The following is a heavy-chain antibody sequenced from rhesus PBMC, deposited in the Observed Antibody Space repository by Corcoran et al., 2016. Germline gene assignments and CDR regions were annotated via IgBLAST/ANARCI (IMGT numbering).Heavy chain of an antibody. CDR1: GFTFRSYG. CDR3: AKPPMGY. CDR2: INSGGGST. J-gene: IGHJ4*01. Sequence: EEQLVESGGGLVQPGGSLRLSCVASGFTFRSYGMSWVRQAPGKGLEWVSAINSGGGSTSYSYSVKGRFTISRDNSKNTLSLQMNSLRAEDTAVYYCAKPPMGYWGQGVLVTVSS. D-gene: IGHD4-17*01. V-gene: IGHV3S5*01.